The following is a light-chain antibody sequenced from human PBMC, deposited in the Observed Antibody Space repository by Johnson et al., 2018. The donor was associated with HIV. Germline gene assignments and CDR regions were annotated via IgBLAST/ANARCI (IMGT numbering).Light chain of an antibody. V-gene: IGLV1-51*01. J-gene: IGLJ1*01. CDR1: SSNIGNNY. CDR2: DNN. CDR3: GTWDNSLSAV. Sequence: QSVLTQPPSVSAAAGQKVTISCSGSSSNIGNNYVAWYQQVPGTAPKLLIYDNNRRPSGVPDRFSGSKSGTSATLGITGLQTGDEADYYCGTWDNSLSAVFGTGTKVTVL.